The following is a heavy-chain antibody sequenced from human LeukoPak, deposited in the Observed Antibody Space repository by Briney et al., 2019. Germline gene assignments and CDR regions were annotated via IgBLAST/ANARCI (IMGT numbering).Heavy chain of an antibody. CDR2: IQYDGSNK. CDR1: GFTFSNFG. D-gene: IGHD3-3*01. Sequence: GGSLRLSCAAAGFTFSNFGMHWVRQAPGKGLEWVAFIQYDGSNKYYADSVKGRFTISRDSSKNTLYLQMNSLRAEDTAVYYSAKDGVGNQLDYSGQGTLVTVSS. J-gene: IGHJ4*02. V-gene: IGHV3-30*02. CDR3: AKDGVGNQLDY.